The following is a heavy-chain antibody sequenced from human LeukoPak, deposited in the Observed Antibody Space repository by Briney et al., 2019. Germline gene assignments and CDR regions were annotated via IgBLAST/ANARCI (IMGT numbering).Heavy chain of an antibody. J-gene: IGHJ4*02. Sequence: GASVKVSCKASGYTFTSYYMHWLRQAPGQGLEWMGIINPSGGSTSYAQKFQGRVTMTRDTSTSTVYMELSSLRSEGTAVYYCASGGYSSSWYGKIDYWGQGTLVTVSS. CDR3: ASGGYSSSWYGKIDY. CDR2: INPSGGST. V-gene: IGHV1-46*03. CDR1: GYTFTSYY. D-gene: IGHD6-13*01.